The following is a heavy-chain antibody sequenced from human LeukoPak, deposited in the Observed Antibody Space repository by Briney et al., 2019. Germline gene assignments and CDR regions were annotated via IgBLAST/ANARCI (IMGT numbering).Heavy chain of an antibody. CDR1: GGSITSYY. J-gene: IGHJ4*02. Sequence: SETLSLTCTVSGGSITSYYWSWIRQPPGKGLEWIGSISYSGNAYYNPSLRSRLSISMDASKNQFSLKVRSVTAADTAVYYCARNLGQTWGTVTTDLWYFDHWGQGTLVPVSS. CDR3: ARNLGQTWGTVTTDLWYFDH. D-gene: IGHD4-11*01. V-gene: IGHV4-59*05. CDR2: ISYSGNA.